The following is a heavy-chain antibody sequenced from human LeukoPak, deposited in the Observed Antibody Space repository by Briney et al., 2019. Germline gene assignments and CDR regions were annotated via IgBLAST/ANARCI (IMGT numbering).Heavy chain of an antibody. V-gene: IGHV4-4*07. CDR1: GGSISSYY. Sequence: SETLSLTCTVSGGSISSYYWSWIRRPAGKGLEWIGRIYTSGSTNYNPSLKSRVTMSADTSKNQFSLKLSSVTAADTAVYYCARNRWGYDYVWGSYRQGPFDYWGQGTLVTVSS. D-gene: IGHD3-16*02. CDR3: ARNRWGYDYVWGSYRQGPFDY. CDR2: IYTSGST. J-gene: IGHJ4*02.